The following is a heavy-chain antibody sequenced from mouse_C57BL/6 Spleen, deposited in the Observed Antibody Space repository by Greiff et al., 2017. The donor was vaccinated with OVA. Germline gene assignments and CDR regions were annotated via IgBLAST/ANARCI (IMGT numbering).Heavy chain of an antibody. D-gene: IGHD1-1*01. CDR3: ARSGEYYGSSKVPFDY. Sequence: QVQLQQPGAELVRPGSSVKLSCKASGYTFTSYWLDWVKQRPGQGLEWIGNIYPSDSETHYNQKFKDKATLTVDKSSSTAYMQLSSLTSEDSAVYYCARSGEYYGSSKVPFDYWGQGTTLTVSS. CDR1: GYTFTSYW. CDR2: IYPSDSET. V-gene: IGHV1-61*01. J-gene: IGHJ2*01.